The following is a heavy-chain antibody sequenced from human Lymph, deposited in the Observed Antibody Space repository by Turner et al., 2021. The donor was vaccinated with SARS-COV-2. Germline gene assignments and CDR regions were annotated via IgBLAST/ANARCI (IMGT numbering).Heavy chain of an antibody. J-gene: IGHJ6*02. V-gene: IGHV3-53*01. Sequence: EVQLVESGGGLIQPGGSLRPPCAASGLTVSSNYMSWVRQAPGKGLEWVSVIDSGGSTYYADSVKGLFTISRDNSKNTLYLQMNSLRAEDTAVYYCARDLYYYGMDVWGQGTTVTVSS. CDR1: GLTVSSNY. CDR2: IDSGGST. CDR3: ARDLYYYGMDV.